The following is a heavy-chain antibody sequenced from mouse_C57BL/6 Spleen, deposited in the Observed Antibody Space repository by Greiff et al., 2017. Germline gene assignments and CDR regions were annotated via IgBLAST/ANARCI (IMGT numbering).Heavy chain of an antibody. CDR1: GYTFTSYG. V-gene: IGHV1-81*01. Sequence: QVQLQQSGADLVRPGASVKLSCTASGYTFTSYGISWVKQRPGQGLEWIGRIDPRSGNTYYTEKFKGKATMTADKSSSTAYMELRSLTSEDSAVYFCARGIYADAMDYWGQGTSVTVAS. J-gene: IGHJ4*01. CDR3: ARGIYADAMDY. CDR2: IDPRSGNT. D-gene: IGHD1-3*01.